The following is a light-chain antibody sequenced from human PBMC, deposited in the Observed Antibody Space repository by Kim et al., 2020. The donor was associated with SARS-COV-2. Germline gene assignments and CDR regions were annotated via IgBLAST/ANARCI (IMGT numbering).Light chain of an antibody. CDR1: QNLSQN. CDR2: AAN. V-gene: IGKV3-15*01. Sequence: VSQGDRVTLSCSASQNLSQNLAWYHQKLGEPPCLLIHAANIRAAGVPLRFSGSGSGTDFSLTISGLQSDDSAVYHCQHYHEWPHTFGGGTKVDIK. CDR3: QHYHEWPHT. J-gene: IGKJ4*01.